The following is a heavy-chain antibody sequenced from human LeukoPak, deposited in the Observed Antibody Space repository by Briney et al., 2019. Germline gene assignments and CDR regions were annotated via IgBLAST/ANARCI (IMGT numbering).Heavy chain of an antibody. J-gene: IGHJ4*02. CDR1: GGSISSYY. Sequence: ETLSLTCTVAGGSISSYYWSWIRQPPGKGLEGSGYIYYSGSTNYNPSLKSRVTISVDTSKNQFSLKLSSVTAANTAVYYCARGRVSIAAARTPYYFDYWGQGTLVTVSS. CDR2: IYYSGST. CDR3: ARGRVSIAAARTPYYFDY. V-gene: IGHV4-59*01. D-gene: IGHD6-13*01.